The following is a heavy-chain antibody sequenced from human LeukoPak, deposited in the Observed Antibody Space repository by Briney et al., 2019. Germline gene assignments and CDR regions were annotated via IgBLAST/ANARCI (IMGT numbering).Heavy chain of an antibody. J-gene: IGHJ4*02. CDR3: ATGITMIVALDY. CDR1: GFTVSSNY. Sequence: GGSLRLSCAASGFTVSSNYMSWVRQAPGKGLEWVSIIYSGGNTFYADSVKGRFTISRDNSKNTLYLQMNSLRAEDTAVYYCATGITMIVALDYWGQGTLVTVSS. CDR2: IYSGGNT. V-gene: IGHV3-53*05. D-gene: IGHD3-22*01.